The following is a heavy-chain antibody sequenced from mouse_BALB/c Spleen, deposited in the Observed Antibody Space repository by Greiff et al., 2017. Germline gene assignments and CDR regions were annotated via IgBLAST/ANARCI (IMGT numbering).Heavy chain of an antibody. J-gene: IGHJ3*01. CDR3: ARETTATGRFAY. CDR2: IWSGGST. D-gene: IGHD1-2*01. CDR1: GFSLTSYG. Sequence: VKLQESGPGLVQPSQSLSITCTVSGFSLTSYGVHWVRQSPGKGLEWLGVIWSGGSTDYNAAFISRLSISKDNSKSQVFFKMNSLQANDTAIYYCARETTATGRFAYWGQGTLVTVSA. V-gene: IGHV2-2*02.